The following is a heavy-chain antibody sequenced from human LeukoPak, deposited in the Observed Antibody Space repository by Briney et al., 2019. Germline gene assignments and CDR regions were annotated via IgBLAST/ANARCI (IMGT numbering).Heavy chain of an antibody. CDR1: GGSISSYY. Sequence: SETLSLTCTVSGGSISSYYWGWIRQPPGKGLEWIGSIYYSGSTYYNPSLKSRVTISVDTSKNQFSLKLSSVTAADTAVCYCARRGRAYYDSSGYLSWGQGTLVTVSS. D-gene: IGHD3-22*01. CDR3: ARRGRAYYDSSGYLS. CDR2: IYYSGST. J-gene: IGHJ4*02. V-gene: IGHV4-39*01.